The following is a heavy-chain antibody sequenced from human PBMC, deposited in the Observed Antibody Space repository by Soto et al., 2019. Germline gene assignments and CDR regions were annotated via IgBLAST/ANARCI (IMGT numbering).Heavy chain of an antibody. CDR2: IKQDGSEK. Sequence: HPGGSLRLSCAASGFTFSSYWMSWVRQAPGKGLEWVANIKQDGSEKYYVDSVKGRFTISRDNAKNSLYLQMNSLRAEDTAVYYCARDQGSIFGVVPGLWGKGTTVTVSS. D-gene: IGHD3-3*01. CDR3: ARDQGSIFGVVPGL. CDR1: GFTFSSYW. J-gene: IGHJ6*04. V-gene: IGHV3-7*01.